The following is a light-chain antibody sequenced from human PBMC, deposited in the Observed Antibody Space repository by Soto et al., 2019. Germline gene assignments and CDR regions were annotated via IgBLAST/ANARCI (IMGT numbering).Light chain of an antibody. J-gene: IGLJ1*01. Sequence: QSVLTQPPSASGTPGQRVTISCSGSSSNIGSNTVNWYQQLPGTAPKLLIYSNNQRPSGVPDRFSGSKSGTSASLAISGLTCEDEDDYYCAAWEDSLNGYVFGTGTKLTVL. CDR2: SNN. V-gene: IGLV1-44*01. CDR1: SSNIGSNT. CDR3: AAWEDSLNGYV.